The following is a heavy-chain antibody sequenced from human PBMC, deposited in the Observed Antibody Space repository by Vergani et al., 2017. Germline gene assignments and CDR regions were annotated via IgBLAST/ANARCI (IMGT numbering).Heavy chain of an antibody. CDR1: GYTFSKYY. CDR2: INPSGGHT. D-gene: IGHD3-9*01. J-gene: IGHJ4*02. Sequence: QVQVVQSGAEVKKSGASVTVSCKTSGYTFSKYYMHWVRQAPGQGLEWMGIINPSGGHTNYAQKFQGRVTMTRDTSTSTVYMELSSLRSEDTAIYYCARGDYGILTGYRYWGKGTLVTVSA. CDR3: ARGDYGILTGYRY. V-gene: IGHV1-46*03.